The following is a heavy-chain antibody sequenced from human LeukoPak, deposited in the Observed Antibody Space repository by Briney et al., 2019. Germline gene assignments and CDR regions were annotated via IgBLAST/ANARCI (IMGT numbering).Heavy chain of an antibody. CDR2: ISGSGGST. V-gene: IGHV3-23*01. D-gene: IGHD2-2*01. CDR1: GFTFSSYG. Sequence: GGSLRLSCAASGFTFSSYGMSWVRQAPGKGLEWVSAISGSGGSTYYADSVKGRLTISRDNSKNTLYLQMNSLRAEDTAVYYCAKTEWDIVVVPASLFDYWGQGTLVTVSS. CDR3: AKTEWDIVVVPASLFDY. J-gene: IGHJ4*02.